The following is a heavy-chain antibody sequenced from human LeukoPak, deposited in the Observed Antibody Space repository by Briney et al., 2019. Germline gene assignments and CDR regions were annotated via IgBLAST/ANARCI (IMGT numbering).Heavy chain of an antibody. J-gene: IGHJ4*02. D-gene: IGHD5-18*01. CDR2: IYYSGNT. CDR3: ARATAVDTAMADDY. V-gene: IGHV4-30-4*01. Sequence: PSETLSLTCTVSGGSISCGEYYYSWIRQPPGKGLEWIGYIYYSGNTYYNPSLKSRVIISVDTSKDQFSLKLSSVTATDTAVYYCARATAVDTAMADDYWGQGTLVILSS. CDR1: GGSISCGEYY.